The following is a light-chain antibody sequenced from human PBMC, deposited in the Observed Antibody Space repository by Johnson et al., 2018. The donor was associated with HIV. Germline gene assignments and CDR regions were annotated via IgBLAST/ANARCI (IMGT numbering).Light chain of an antibody. CDR3: GTWDSRLSVYV. Sequence: QSVLTQPPSVSAAPGQKVSISCSGSSSNIGNNYVSWYQQVPGTAPKLLICESNKRPSGIPNRFSGSKSGTSATLVITGLRTGDEADYYCGTWDSRLSVYVFGTGTKVTVL. V-gene: IGLV1-51*02. J-gene: IGLJ1*01. CDR1: SSNIGNNY. CDR2: ESN.